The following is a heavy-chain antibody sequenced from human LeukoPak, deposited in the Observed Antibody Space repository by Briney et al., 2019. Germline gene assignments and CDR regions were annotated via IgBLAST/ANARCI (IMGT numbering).Heavy chain of an antibody. CDR1: GFTFSSYG. CDR2: ISGGGGAT. CDR3: AKDNGGNYPIGALDH. V-gene: IGHV3-23*01. D-gene: IGHD1-7*01. Sequence: GGTLKLSCAASGFTFSSYGMHWVRQAPGKGLEWVSAISGGGGATYYADSVKGRFTISRDNSKNTLYLQMTRLRVEDMAVYYCAKDNGGNYPIGALDHWGQGTLVTVSS. J-gene: IGHJ4*02.